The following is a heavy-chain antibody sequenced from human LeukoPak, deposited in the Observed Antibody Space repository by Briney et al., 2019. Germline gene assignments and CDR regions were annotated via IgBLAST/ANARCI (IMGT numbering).Heavy chain of an antibody. D-gene: IGHD1-26*01. CDR3: ASPGDSGHDY. V-gene: IGHV3-7*01. CDR2: IKQDGSEK. Sequence: GGSLRLSCAASGCTFSSYWMSWVRQAPGKGLEWVAKIKQDGSEKYYVDSVKGRFTISRDNPKNSLYLQMNSLRAEDTAVYYCASPGDSGHDYWGQGTLVTVSS. J-gene: IGHJ4*02. CDR1: GCTFSSYW.